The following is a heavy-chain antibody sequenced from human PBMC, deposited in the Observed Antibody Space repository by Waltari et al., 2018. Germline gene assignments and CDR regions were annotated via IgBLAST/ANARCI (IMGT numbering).Heavy chain of an antibody. CDR3: ARDLGSIADQTDY. CDR1: GFTFSSYW. CDR2: IKQDGSEK. J-gene: IGHJ4*02. Sequence: EVQLVESGGGLVQPGGSLRLSCAASGFTFSSYWMSWVRQAPGKGLEWVANIKQDGSEKYYVDSVKGRFTISRDKAKNTLYLQMNSLRAEDTAVYYCARDLGSIADQTDYWGQGTLVTVSS. D-gene: IGHD2-21*01. V-gene: IGHV3-7*01.